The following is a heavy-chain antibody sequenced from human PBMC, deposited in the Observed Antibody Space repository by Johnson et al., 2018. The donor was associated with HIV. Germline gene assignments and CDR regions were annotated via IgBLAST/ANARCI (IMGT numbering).Heavy chain of an antibody. CDR2: IYSGGST. J-gene: IGHJ3*02. CDR3: AREQYDDVWGSYRPYAFDI. D-gene: IGHD3-16*02. V-gene: IGHV3-53*01. Sequence: VQLVESGGGLIQPGGSLRLSCAASGFTVSSNYMSWVRQAPGKGLEWVSVIYSGGSTYYADSVKGRFTISRDNSKNTLYLQMNSLRAEDTAVYYCAREQYDDVWGSYRPYAFDIWGQGTMVTVSS. CDR1: GFTVSSNY.